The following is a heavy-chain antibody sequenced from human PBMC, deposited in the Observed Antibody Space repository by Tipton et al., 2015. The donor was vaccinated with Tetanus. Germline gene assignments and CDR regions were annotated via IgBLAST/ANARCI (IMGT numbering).Heavy chain of an antibody. CDR2: VFHSGST. CDR3: AGVTAQRTELYFEH. Sequence: TLSLTCAVSGGSFSGFYWSWIRQPPGKGLEWIGYVFHSGSTKYNPSLKSRVTISVDTSKNQFSLKLRSVTAADTAVYYCAGVTAQRTELYFEHWGQGTQVTVSS. CDR1: GGSFSGFY. V-gene: IGHV4-59*01. J-gene: IGHJ1*01. D-gene: IGHD2-8*02.